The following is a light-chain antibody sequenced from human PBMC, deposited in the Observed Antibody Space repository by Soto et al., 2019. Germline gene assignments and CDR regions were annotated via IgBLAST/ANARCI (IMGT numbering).Light chain of an antibody. V-gene: IGKV1-8*01. CDR1: QGISSY. CDR2: AAS. J-gene: IGKJ1*01. CDR3: QRYYSYPRT. Sequence: AIRMTQSPSSLSASTGDRVTITCRASQGISSYLAWYQQKPGKAPKLLIYAASTLQSGVPSRFSGSGSGRDFTLTMSCLQSEDFATYSCQRYYSYPRTFGQGTKGEIK.